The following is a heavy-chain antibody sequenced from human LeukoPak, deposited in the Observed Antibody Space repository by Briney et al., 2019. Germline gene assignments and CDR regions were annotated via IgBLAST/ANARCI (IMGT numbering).Heavy chain of an antibody. J-gene: IGHJ5*02. CDR2: ISAYNGNT. V-gene: IGHV1-18*01. D-gene: IGHD1-1*01. CDR1: GYTFTSYG. CDR3: ARVRPPGSAGTTGWFDP. Sequence: ASVKVSCKASGYTFTSYGIIWVRQAPGQGLEWMGWISAYNGNTNYAQKLQGRVTMTTDTSTSTAYMELRSLRSDDTAVYYCARVRPPGSAGTTGWFDPWGQGTLVTVSS.